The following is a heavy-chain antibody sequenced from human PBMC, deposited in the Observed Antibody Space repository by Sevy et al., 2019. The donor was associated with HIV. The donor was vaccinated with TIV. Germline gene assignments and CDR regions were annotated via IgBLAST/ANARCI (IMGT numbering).Heavy chain of an antibody. D-gene: IGHD2-8*01. CDR3: ARYCTNGVCPKSGYYYGMDV. CDR2: ISAYNGNT. Sequence: ASVKVSCKASGYTFTSYGISWVRQAPGQGLEWMGWISAYNGNTNYEQKLQGRVTMTTDTSTSTAYMELRSLRSDDTAVYYCARYCTNGVCPKSGYYYGMDVWGQGTTVTVSS. V-gene: IGHV1-18*01. J-gene: IGHJ6*02. CDR1: GYTFTSYG.